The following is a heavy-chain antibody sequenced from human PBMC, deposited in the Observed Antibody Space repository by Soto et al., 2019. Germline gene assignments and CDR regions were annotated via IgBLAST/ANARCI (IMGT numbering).Heavy chain of an antibody. D-gene: IGHD5-12*01. CDR1: GFTFSGYW. CDR2: INGDGTTT. CDR3: VRSREGYNLVADY. V-gene: IGHV3-74*01. J-gene: IGHJ4*02. Sequence: EAQLVESGGGLVQPGGSLRLSCAASGFTFSGYWMHWVRQAPERGLGWVSRINGDGTTTHYADSVKGRFTISRDNAKNTLYLQMNSLRAEDTAVYSCVRSREGYNLVADYWGQGTLVTVSS.